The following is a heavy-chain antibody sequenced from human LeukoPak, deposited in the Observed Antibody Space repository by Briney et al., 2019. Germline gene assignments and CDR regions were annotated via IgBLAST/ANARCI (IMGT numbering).Heavy chain of an antibody. CDR1: GFTFSSYA. D-gene: IGHD6-6*01. J-gene: IGHJ4*02. CDR2: ISYDGSNK. Sequence: GRSLRLSCAASGFTFSSYAMHWVRQAPGKGLEWVAVISYDGSNKHYADSVKGRFTISRDNSKNTLYLQMNSLRAEDTAVYYCVRDSFRSASSSFDYWGQGTLVTVSS. CDR3: VRDSFRSASSSFDY. V-gene: IGHV3-30-3*01.